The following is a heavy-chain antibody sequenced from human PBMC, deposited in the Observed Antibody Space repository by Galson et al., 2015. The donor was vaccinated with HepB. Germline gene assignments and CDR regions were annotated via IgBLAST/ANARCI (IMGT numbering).Heavy chain of an antibody. J-gene: IGHJ4*02. CDR1: GFTFSSYA. CDR3: ARPALVGATFDY. CDR2: ISYDGSNK. D-gene: IGHD1-26*01. V-gene: IGHV3-30-3*01. Sequence: SLRLSCAASGFTFSSYAMHWVRQAPGKGLEWVAVISYDGSNKYYADSVKGRFTISRDNSKNTLYLQMNSLRAEDTAVYYCARPALVGATFDYWGQGTLVTVSS.